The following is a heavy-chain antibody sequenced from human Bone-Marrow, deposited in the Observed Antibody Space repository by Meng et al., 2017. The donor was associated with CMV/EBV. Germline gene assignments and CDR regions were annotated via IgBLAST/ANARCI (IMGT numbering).Heavy chain of an antibody. Sequence: SETLSLTCTVSGGSISIGGYYWGWIRQPPGKGLEWIGSIYYSGSTYYNPSLKSRVTISVDTSKNQFSLKLSSVTAADTAVYYCARDPGVGLDYWGQGTLVTVSS. V-gene: IGHV4-39*07. CDR3: ARDPGVGLDY. CDR2: IYYSGST. CDR1: GGSISIGGYY. J-gene: IGHJ4*02. D-gene: IGHD7-27*01.